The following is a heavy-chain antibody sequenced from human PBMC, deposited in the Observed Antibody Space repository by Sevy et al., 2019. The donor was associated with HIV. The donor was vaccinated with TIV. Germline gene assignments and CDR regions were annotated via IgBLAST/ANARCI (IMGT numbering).Heavy chain of an antibody. CDR2: IYYNGHI. CDR1: GGSITSLY. J-gene: IGHJ4*02. V-gene: IGHV4-59*08. Sequence: SETLSLTCTVSGGSITSLYWNWIRQPPGKGLEWIANIYYNGHINYNPSLKSRVTFSLDKSKNQFSLRLSSVTAADTAMYYCAGENAWGRGYSWGQGTRVTVSS. D-gene: IGHD1-26*01. CDR3: AGENAWGRGYS.